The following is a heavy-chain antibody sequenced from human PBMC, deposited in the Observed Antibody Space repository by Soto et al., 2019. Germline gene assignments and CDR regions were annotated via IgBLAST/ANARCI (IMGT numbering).Heavy chain of an antibody. CDR1: GFTFNDHY. CDR3: ARDRGRPDLRDTHYYDSSDLDYGMDV. D-gene: IGHD3-22*01. V-gene: IGHV3-72*01. J-gene: IGHJ6*02. Sequence: GGSLRLSCAASGFTFNDHYMDWARQAPGKGLEWVGRIRRKANSYTTVYAASVKGRFIISRDDSQNSVYLQMNSLKTEDTAVYYCARDRGRPDLRDTHYYDSSDLDYGMDVWGQGTTVTVSS. CDR2: IRRKANSYTT.